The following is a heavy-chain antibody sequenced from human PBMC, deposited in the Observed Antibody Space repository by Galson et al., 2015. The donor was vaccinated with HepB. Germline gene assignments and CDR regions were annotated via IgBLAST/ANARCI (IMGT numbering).Heavy chain of an antibody. CDR3: ARVGEGYGSGSYYFDY. Sequence: SVKVSCKASGYTFTSYGISWVRQAPGQGLEWMGWISAYNGNTNYAQKLQGRVTMTTDTSTSTAYMELRSLRSDDTAVYYCARVGEGYGSGSYYFDYWGQGTLVTVSS. CDR2: ISAYNGNT. CDR1: GYTFTSYG. D-gene: IGHD3-10*01. J-gene: IGHJ4*02. V-gene: IGHV1-18*01.